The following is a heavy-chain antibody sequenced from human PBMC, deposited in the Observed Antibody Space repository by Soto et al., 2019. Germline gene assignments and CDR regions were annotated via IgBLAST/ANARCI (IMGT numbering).Heavy chain of an antibody. CDR2: ISYDGSNK. CDR1: GFTFSSYA. D-gene: IGHD2-21*02. J-gene: IGHJ4*02. Sequence: QVQLVESGGGVVQPGRSLRLSCAASGFTFSSYAMHWVRQAPGKGLEWVAVISYDGSNKYYADSVKGRFTISRDNSKNTRVLQVSCLTAEDTAVYYVAGDAWAEVVVTAIPCDYWGQGTLVTVSS. CDR3: AGDAWAEVVVTAIPCDY. V-gene: IGHV3-30-3*01.